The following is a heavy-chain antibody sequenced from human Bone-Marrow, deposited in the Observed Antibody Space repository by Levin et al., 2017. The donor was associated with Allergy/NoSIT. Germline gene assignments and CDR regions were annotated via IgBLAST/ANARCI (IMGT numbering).Heavy chain of an antibody. D-gene: IGHD2-2*01. CDR2: ISGSGGST. CDR1: GFPFSSYA. CDR3: AKSEYQLRLSMGY. J-gene: IGHJ4*02. V-gene: IGHV3-23*01. Sequence: LSLTCAASGFPFSSYAMSWVRQAPGKGLEWVSAISGSGGSTYYADSVKGRFTISRDNSKNTLYLQMNSLRAEDTAVYYCAKSEYQLRLSMGYWGQGTLVTVSS.